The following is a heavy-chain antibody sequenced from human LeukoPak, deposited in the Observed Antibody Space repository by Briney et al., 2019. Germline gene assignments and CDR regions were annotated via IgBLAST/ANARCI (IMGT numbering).Heavy chain of an antibody. CDR2: ISYDGSNK. CDR1: GFTFSSYA. J-gene: IGHJ3*02. CDR3: AREDFDI. Sequence: GGSLRLSCAASGFTFSSYAMHWVRQAPGKGLEWVAVISYDGSNKYYADSVKGRFTISRDNSKNTLYLQMNSLRAEDTAVYYCAREDFDIRGQGTMVTVSS. V-gene: IGHV3-30-3*01.